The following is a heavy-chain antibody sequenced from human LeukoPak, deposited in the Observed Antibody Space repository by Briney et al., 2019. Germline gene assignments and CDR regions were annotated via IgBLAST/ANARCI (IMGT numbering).Heavy chain of an antibody. V-gene: IGHV4-39*07. D-gene: IGHD4-11*01. CDR1: RGSISISSYY. Sequence: SETLSLTCTVSRGSISISSYYWGWIRQPPGKGLEWIVSIYYSGSTYYNPSLKSRVTISVDSSKTQFSLKVNSVTAADTAVNYCARYDYSNSPAAFDIWGQGTMVIVSS. J-gene: IGHJ3*02. CDR2: IYYSGST. CDR3: ARYDYSNSPAAFDI.